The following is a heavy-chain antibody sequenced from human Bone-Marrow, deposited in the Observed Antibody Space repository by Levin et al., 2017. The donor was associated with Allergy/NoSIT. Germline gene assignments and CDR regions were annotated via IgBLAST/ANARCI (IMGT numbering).Heavy chain of an antibody. CDR2: IYNTGST. V-gene: IGHV4-59*01. J-gene: IGHJ4*02. D-gene: IGHD1/OR15-1a*01. CDR1: SGSISTYC. Sequence: PSETLSLTCTVSSGSISTYCWNWLRQSPGKGLEWIAYIYNTGSTNSNPSLRSRVAISLDTSKNQFSLRLNSVTAADSAVYYCARSPNNTWYYFDYWGQGSLVTVSS. CDR3: ARSPNNTWYYFDY.